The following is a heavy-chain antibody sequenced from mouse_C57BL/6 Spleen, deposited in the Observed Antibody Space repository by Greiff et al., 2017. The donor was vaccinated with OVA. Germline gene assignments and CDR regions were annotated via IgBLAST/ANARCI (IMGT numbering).Heavy chain of an antibody. J-gene: IGHJ2*01. V-gene: IGHV1-55*01. Sequence: QVQLQQPGAELVKPGASVKMSCKASGYTFTSYWITWVKQRPGQGLEWIGDIYPGSGSTNYNEKFKSKATLTVDTSSSTAYMQLSSLTSEDSAVYYCARDLIYDGYYGDWGQGTTLTVSS. CDR2: IYPGSGST. D-gene: IGHD2-3*01. CDR1: GYTFTSYW. CDR3: ARDLIYDGYYGD.